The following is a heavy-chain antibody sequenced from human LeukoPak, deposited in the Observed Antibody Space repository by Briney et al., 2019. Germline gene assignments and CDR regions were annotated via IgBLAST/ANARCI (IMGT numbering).Heavy chain of an antibody. D-gene: IGHD3-22*01. Sequence: SETLSLTCTVSGGSISSSSYYRGWIRQPPGKGLEWIGSIYYSGSTYYNPSLKSRVTISVDTSKNQFSLKLSSVTAADTAVYYCARGPMIVVVIPDLYFDYWGQGTLVTVSS. CDR1: GGSISSSSYY. CDR2: IYYSGST. V-gene: IGHV4-39*07. CDR3: ARGPMIVVVIPDLYFDY. J-gene: IGHJ4*02.